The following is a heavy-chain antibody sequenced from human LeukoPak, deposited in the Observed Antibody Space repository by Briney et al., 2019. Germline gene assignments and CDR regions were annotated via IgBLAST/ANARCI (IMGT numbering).Heavy chain of an antibody. D-gene: IGHD2-15*01. V-gene: IGHV3-15*01. J-gene: IGHJ4*02. CDR3: TSEQDCSGRSCSVF. CDR2: IKSKSAGETV. CDR1: GYNFNDAW. Sequence: GGSLRLACEASGYNFNDAWVSWVRQAPGKRLEWVGRIKSKSAGETVDYATPVKDRFTISRDETTNTLFLQMHLLKTEDTAVYYCTSEQDCSGRSCSVFWGQGTLVTVSS.